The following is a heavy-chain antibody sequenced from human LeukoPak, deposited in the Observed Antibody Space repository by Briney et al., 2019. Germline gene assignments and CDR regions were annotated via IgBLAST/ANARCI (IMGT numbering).Heavy chain of an antibody. D-gene: IGHD2-2*01. CDR3: ARDVPAYCSSTSCYGGFDP. CDR2: IYYSGST. V-gene: IGHV4-59*12. J-gene: IGHJ5*02. CDR1: GGSISSYY. Sequence: SETLSLTCTVSGGSISSYYWSWIRQPPGRGLEWIGYIYYSGSTNYNPSLKSRVTISVDTSKNQFSLKLSSVTAADTAVYYCARDVPAYCSSTSCYGGFDPWGQGTLVTVSS.